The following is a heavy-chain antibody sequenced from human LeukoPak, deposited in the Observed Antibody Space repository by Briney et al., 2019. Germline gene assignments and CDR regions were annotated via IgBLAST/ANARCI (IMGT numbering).Heavy chain of an antibody. CDR1: GYTFTSYD. D-gene: IGHD5-24*01. CDR3: ARVNGYNMYYFDY. Sequence: ASVKVSCTASGYTFTSYDINWVRQATGQGLEWMGWMNPNSGNTGYAQKFQGRVTITRNTSISTAYMELSSLRSEDTAVYYCARVNGYNMYYFDYWGQGTLVTVSS. V-gene: IGHV1-8*03. J-gene: IGHJ4*02. CDR2: MNPNSGNT.